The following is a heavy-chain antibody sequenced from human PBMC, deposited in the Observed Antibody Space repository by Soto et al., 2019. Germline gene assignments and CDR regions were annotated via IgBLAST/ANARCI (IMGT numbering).Heavy chain of an antibody. V-gene: IGHV1-18*01. Sequence: QVQLVQSGAEVKKPGASVKVSCKASGDTFTSYGISWVRPAPGQGLEWMGWISAYNGNTNYAQTLQGRATMTTDTSTRTAYMELRSLIADDTAVYDCARSGVWEPRDYWCQGTLGTVST. D-gene: IGHD1-26*01. CDR2: ISAYNGNT. CDR3: ARSGVWEPRDY. CDR1: GDTFTSYG. J-gene: IGHJ4*02.